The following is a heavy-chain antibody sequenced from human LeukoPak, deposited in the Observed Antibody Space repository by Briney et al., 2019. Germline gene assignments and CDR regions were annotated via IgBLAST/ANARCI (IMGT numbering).Heavy chain of an antibody. D-gene: IGHD1-26*01. V-gene: IGHV4-34*01. Sequence: SETLSLTWAVYGGSFSGNYWSWIRQPPGKGLECIGEINHSGSTYYKPSLKSRVTISVDRSKNQFSLKLSSVTAADTAVYYCARDRRPSGSYAIDPWGQGTLVTVSS. CDR2: INHSGST. J-gene: IGHJ5*02. CDR3: ARDRRPSGSYAIDP. CDR1: GGSFSGNY.